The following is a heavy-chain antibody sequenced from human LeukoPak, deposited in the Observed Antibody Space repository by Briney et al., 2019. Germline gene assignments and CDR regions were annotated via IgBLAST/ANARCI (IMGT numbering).Heavy chain of an antibody. J-gene: IGHJ4*02. Sequence: GSLRLSCEASGFSFSTYSMNWVRQAPGKGLEWIGEIYHSGSTNYNPSLKSRVTISVDKSKNQFSLKLSSVTAADTAVYYCARGGLSYWGQGTLVTVSS. CDR1: GFSFSTYS. V-gene: IGHV4-4*02. CDR2: IYHSGST. D-gene: IGHD2-8*01. CDR3: ARGGLSY.